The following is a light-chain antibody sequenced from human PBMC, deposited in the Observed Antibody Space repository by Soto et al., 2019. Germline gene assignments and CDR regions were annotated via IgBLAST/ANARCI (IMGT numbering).Light chain of an antibody. CDR2: KAS. CDR3: QQYDSIPTT. CDR1: QTIDSW. Sequence: DIQMTQSPSTLSASVGDRVTITCRASQTIDSWLAWYQQRPGKPPNLLIYKASTLASGVPSRFSGSGSGTEFTLTISSLQPDDFSTYYCQQYDSIPTTFGQGTKVDIK. V-gene: IGKV1-5*03. J-gene: IGKJ1*01.